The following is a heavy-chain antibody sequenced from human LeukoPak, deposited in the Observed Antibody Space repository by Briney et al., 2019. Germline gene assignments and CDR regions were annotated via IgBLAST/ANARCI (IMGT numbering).Heavy chain of an antibody. J-gene: IGHJ4*02. CDR3: AKGTKPVMTIPDY. CDR1: GFSFNTSA. CDR2: IIGSGGNT. V-gene: IGHV3-23*01. Sequence: GGSLRLSCATSGFSFNTSAMSWVRQAPGKGLEWVSGIIGSGGNTYYADSVKGRFTISRDNAKNSLFLQMNSLRAEDTAMYYCAKGTKPVMTIPDYWGQGILVTVSS. D-gene: IGHD1/OR15-1a*01.